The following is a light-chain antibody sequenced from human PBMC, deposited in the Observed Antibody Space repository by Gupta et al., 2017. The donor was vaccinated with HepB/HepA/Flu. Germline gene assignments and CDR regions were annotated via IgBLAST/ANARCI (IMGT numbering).Light chain of an antibody. CDR2: GKN. CDR1: SLRSYY. J-gene: IGLJ3*02. CDR3: NSRDNSGNHFRV. Sequence: SSELTQDPAVSVALGQTVRITCQGDSLRSYYASWYQQKPGQAPVLVIYGKNNRPSGIPDRFSGSSSGNTASLTITGAQAEDEADYYCNSRDNSGNHFRVFGGGTKLTVL. V-gene: IGLV3-19*01.